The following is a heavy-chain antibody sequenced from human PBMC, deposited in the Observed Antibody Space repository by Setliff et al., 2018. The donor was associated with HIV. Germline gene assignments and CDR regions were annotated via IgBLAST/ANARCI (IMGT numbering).Heavy chain of an antibody. Sequence: GSLRLSCVGSGFNFKNYNMNWVRQAPGKGLEWISSISSDSRYIYYADSVKGRFTISRDNAKDSVYLQISALRGEDTAVYYCARDPASTAYYARLDYWGQGTPVTVSS. CDR1: GFNFKNYN. J-gene: IGHJ4*02. CDR2: ISSDSRYI. D-gene: IGHD3-16*01. CDR3: ARDPASTAYYARLDY. V-gene: IGHV3-21*01.